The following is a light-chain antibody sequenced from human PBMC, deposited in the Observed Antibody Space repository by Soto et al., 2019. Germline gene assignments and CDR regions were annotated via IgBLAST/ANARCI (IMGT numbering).Light chain of an antibody. V-gene: IGLV2-23*02. CDR3: GSNLGLNTDV. CDR2: EVF. Sequence: QSALTQPASVSGSPGQSITISCTGPSSHFDTYNLVSWYQLHPGKVPKLIIYEVFKRPSGVSDRFSGSKSPSTVSLTISGLQAEDEADYHCGSNLGLNTDVFGTGTKLTVL. J-gene: IGLJ1*01. CDR1: SSHFDTYNL.